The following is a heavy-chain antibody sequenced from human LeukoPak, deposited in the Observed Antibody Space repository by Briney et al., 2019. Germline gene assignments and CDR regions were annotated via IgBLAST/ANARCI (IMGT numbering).Heavy chain of an antibody. CDR2: ISSRSSYV. D-gene: IGHD2-15*01. Sequence: GGSLRLSCTASGFALSDYNVNWVRQAPGKGLEWVSSISSRSSYVHYADSVKGRFTVSRDNAWDSLYLQMNSLRAEDTAVYYCARDRCSSGSNCNYYYGMDVWGQGTTVTVSS. CDR3: ARDRCSSGSNCNYYYGMDV. CDR1: GFALSDYN. V-gene: IGHV3-21*06. J-gene: IGHJ6*02.